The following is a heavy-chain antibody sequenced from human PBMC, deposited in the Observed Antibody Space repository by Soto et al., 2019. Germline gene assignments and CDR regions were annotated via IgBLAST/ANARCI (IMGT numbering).Heavy chain of an antibody. D-gene: IGHD3-10*01. CDR1: GFTFTNHW. J-gene: IGHJ4*02. CDR2: IKPDGSEN. V-gene: IGHV3-7*01. Sequence: EVQLVESGGGLVQPGGSLRLSCATSGFTFTNHWMNWVRQAPGKGLEWVANIKPDGSENYYVDSVKGRFTISRDNAKNSVYLQMNSLRAEDTAVYYCTRGNSGAFDSWGQGTLVTVSS. CDR3: TRGNSGAFDS.